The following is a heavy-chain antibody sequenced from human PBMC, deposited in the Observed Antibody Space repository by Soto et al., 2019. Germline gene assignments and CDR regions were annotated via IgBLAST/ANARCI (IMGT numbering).Heavy chain of an antibody. Sequence: QVQLQESGPGLVEPSGTLSLTCTVSGGSISSSNWWTWVRQSPGKGLEWIGEIYHTGSTNYNPSLKSRVTMSVDKSNTKFYLKLSSVTAADTAVYYCARGGYCSSASCDNWFDPWGQGTLVTVSS. V-gene: IGHV4-4*02. CDR2: IYHTGST. D-gene: IGHD2-2*01. J-gene: IGHJ5*02. CDR3: ARGGYCSSASCDNWFDP. CDR1: GGSISSSNW.